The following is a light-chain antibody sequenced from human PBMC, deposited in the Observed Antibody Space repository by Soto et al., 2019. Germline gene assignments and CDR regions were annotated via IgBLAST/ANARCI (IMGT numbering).Light chain of an antibody. Sequence: QSVLTQPPSASGSPGQSVTISCTGTSRDVGGYDYVSWYQQHPGKAPKLMIYEVSKRPSGVPDRFSGSKSGNTASLTVSGLQADDEADYYCSSYAGSNNYVFGTGT. CDR2: EVS. V-gene: IGLV2-8*01. J-gene: IGLJ1*01. CDR3: SSYAGSNNYV. CDR1: SRDVGGYDY.